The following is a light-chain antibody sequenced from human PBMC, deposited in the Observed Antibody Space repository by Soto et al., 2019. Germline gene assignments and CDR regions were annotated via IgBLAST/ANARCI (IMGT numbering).Light chain of an antibody. J-gene: IGKJ1*01. V-gene: IGKV2-28*01. CDR1: QSLLHSNGYTY. CDR2: LGS. CDR3: MQTLLTWT. Sequence: DIVMTQSPLSLPVTPGEPASISCRSSQSLLHSNGYTYLDWYLQRPGQSPQLLIYLGSYRASGVPDRFSGSGSGTDFTLTISRVEAGDVGVYYCMQTLLTWTFGQGTKVDIK.